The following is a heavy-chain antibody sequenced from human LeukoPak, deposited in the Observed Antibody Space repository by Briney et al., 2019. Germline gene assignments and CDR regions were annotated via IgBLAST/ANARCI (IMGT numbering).Heavy chain of an antibody. CDR1: GGSVSSSIYY. Sequence: SETLSLTCTVSGGSVSSSIYYWGWIRQPPGKGLEWIGSIYYSGSTSYNPSLKSRVTISVDTSTTQFSLKLTSVTAADTAVYYCASRNDILTGYVFDFWGQGTLVTVSS. V-gene: IGHV4-39*01. D-gene: IGHD3-9*01. CDR2: IYYSGST. CDR3: ASRNDILTGYVFDF. J-gene: IGHJ4*02.